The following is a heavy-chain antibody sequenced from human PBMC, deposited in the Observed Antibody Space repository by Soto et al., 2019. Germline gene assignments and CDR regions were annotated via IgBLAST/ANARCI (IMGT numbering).Heavy chain of an antibody. D-gene: IGHD5-18*01. V-gene: IGHV4-59*01. CDR2: IYYSGST. J-gene: IGHJ4*02. CDR1: GGSISSYY. Sequence: PSETLSLTCTVSGGSISSYYWSWIRQPPGKGLEWIGHIYYSGSTNYNPSLKSRVTISVDTSKNQFSLKLSSVTAADTAVYYCARVDLDGGYSYGFDYWGQGTLVTVSS. CDR3: ARVDLDGGYSYGFDY.